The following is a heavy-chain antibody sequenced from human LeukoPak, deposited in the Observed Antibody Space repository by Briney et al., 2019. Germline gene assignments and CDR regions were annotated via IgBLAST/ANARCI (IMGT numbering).Heavy chain of an antibody. J-gene: IGHJ4*02. CDR3: AKRLPVVGDRNRAFDY. CDR1: GFTFSNYA. V-gene: IGHV3-23*01. CDR2: ITSGGST. D-gene: IGHD2-21*02. Sequence: GGSLRLSCAAPGFTFSNYAMNWVRQAPGKRLEWVSVITSGGSTYYADSVKGRFTISRDNSKNTLYLQMNSLRAEDTAVYYCAKRLPVVGDRNRAFDYWGQGTLVTVSS.